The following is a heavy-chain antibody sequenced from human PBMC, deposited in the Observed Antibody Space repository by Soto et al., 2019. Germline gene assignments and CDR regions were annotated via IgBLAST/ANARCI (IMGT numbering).Heavy chain of an antibody. CDR2: IYPHDSDV. Sequence: PGESLKISCKASGYSFTNSWIAWVRQMPGKGLEWMGIIYPHDSDVRYSPSFQGQVTISADKSLSTTSLQWISLQASDTAMFYCARLKGLIAVAGACDYWGQGTLVTVSS. CDR3: ARLKGLIAVAGACDY. V-gene: IGHV5-51*01. CDR1: GYSFTNSW. D-gene: IGHD6-19*01. J-gene: IGHJ4*02.